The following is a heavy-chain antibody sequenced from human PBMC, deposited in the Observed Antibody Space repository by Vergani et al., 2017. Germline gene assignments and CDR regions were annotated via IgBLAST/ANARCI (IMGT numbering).Heavy chain of an antibody. Sequence: GLVKPGGSLRLSCAASGFTLSSYSMNWVRQAPGKGLEWVSSILLRRLSLYSADSVKGRFTISRDNAKNSLYLQMNSLRAEDTAVYYCARDLNYGDYVTFGYGYWGQGTLVTVSS. CDR2: ILLRRLSL. J-gene: IGHJ4*02. V-gene: IGHV3-21*01. CDR1: GFTLSSYS. D-gene: IGHD4-17*01. CDR3: ARDLNYGDYVTFGYGY.